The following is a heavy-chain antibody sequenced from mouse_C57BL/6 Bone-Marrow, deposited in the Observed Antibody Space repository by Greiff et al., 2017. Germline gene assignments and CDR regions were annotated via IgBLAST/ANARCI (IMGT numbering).Heavy chain of an antibody. D-gene: IGHD2-2*01. Sequence: VQLQQPGAELVKPGASVKVSCKASGYTFTSYWMHWVKQRPGQGLEWIGRIHPSDSDTNYNQKFKGKATLTVDKSSSTAYMQLSSLTSEDSAVYYCGKGDGYDGNYFDYWGQGTTLTVSS. V-gene: IGHV1-74*01. CDR3: GKGDGYDGNYFDY. J-gene: IGHJ2*01. CDR2: IHPSDSDT. CDR1: GYTFTSYW.